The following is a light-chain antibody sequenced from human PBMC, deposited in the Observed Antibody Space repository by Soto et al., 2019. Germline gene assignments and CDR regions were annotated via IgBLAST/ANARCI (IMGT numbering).Light chain of an antibody. Sequence: EIVLTQSPDTLSLSPGERATLSCRASQSVSSGYLAWYQQKPGQAPRLLIYGASNRATGIPARFSGSGSGTDFTLTISSLEPEDFAVYYCQQRSNWPATFGQGTKVDIK. V-gene: IGKV3D-20*02. J-gene: IGKJ2*01. CDR1: QSVSSGY. CDR3: QQRSNWPAT. CDR2: GAS.